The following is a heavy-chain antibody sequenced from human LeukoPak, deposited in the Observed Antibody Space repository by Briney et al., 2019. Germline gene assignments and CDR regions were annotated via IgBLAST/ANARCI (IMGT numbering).Heavy chain of an antibody. CDR2: IYYSGST. CDR3: AREGPLWFGELLWGDNWFDP. CDR1: GGSISSGGYY. J-gene: IGHJ5*02. Sequence: SETLSLTCTVSGGSISSGGYYWSWLRQHPGKGLGWIGYIYYSGSTYYNPSLKSRVTISVDTSKNQFSLKLSSVTAADTAVYYCAREGPLWFGELLWGDNWFDPWGQGTLVTVSS. V-gene: IGHV4-30-4*08. D-gene: IGHD3-10*01.